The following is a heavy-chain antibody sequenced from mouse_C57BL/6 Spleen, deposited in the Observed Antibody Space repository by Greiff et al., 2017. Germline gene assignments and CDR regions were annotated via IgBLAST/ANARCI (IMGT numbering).Heavy chain of an antibody. CDR3: AREDGVRSLYAMGY. Sequence: EVKLQESGGGLVKPGGSLKLSCAASGFTFSSYAMSWVRQTPEKRLEWVATISDGGSYTYYPDNVKGRFTISRDNAKNNLYLQMSHLTSEDTAMYYCAREDGVRSLYAMGYWGKGTSVTVSS. D-gene: IGHD1-1*01. CDR1: GFTFSSYA. V-gene: IGHV5-4*01. J-gene: IGHJ4*01. CDR2: ISDGGSYT.